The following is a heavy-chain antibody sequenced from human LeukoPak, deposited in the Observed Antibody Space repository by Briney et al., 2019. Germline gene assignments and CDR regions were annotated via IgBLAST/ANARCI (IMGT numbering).Heavy chain of an antibody. Sequence: PGGSLRLSCTGSGFSFSTYDMSWVRQAPGKGLEWVSSVRVNGRSTYYADSVKGRFTISRDNSKNTLYLQMNSLRAEDTAVYYCAKASGYYDYWGQGTLVTVSS. J-gene: IGHJ4*02. D-gene: IGHD3-22*01. CDR2: VRVNGRST. CDR1: GFSFSTYD. CDR3: AKASGYYDY. V-gene: IGHV3-23*01.